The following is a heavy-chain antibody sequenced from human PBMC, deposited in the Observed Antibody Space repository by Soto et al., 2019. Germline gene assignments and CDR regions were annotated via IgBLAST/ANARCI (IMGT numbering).Heavy chain of an antibody. CDR1: GAFISGYY. V-gene: IGHV4-4*07. D-gene: IGHD6-19*01. Sequence: PSETLSLTCTVSGAFISGYYWSWIRQPAGKGLEWIGRIYTSGSTKYSPSLKSRATMSVDTSKKQFSLKLNSVTAADTAVYYCARESKVAGTDKWFDSWGQGTLGTVSS. J-gene: IGHJ5*01. CDR2: IYTSGST. CDR3: ARESKVAGTDKWFDS.